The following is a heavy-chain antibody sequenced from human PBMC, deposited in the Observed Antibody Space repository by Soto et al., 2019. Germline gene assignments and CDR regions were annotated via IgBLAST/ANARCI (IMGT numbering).Heavy chain of an antibody. CDR3: ARRGPASGFAY. CDR2: INPDGSST. J-gene: IGHJ4*02. D-gene: IGHD5-12*01. Sequence: GGSLRLSCAASGFTFSSYWIHWVRQAPGKGLMWISRINPDGSSTDYADSVKGRLTISRDNAENTLYLHMSSLRAEDTGVYYCARRGPASGFAYWGRGTLVTVSS. CDR1: GFTFSSYW. V-gene: IGHV3-74*01.